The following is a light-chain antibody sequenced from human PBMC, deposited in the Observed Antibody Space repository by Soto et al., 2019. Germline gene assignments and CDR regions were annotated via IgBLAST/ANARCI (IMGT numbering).Light chain of an antibody. CDR1: SIDVGGYNF. CDR2: EVR. Sequence: QSALTQPASVSGSPGQSITISCTATSIDVGGYNFVSWYQLHPGKAPKLIIYEVRNRPSGISFRFSGSKSGNTASLTISGLQAEDEADYYCSSYTSKSSLIFGGGTKLTVL. V-gene: IGLV2-14*01. J-gene: IGLJ2*01. CDR3: SSYTSKSSLI.